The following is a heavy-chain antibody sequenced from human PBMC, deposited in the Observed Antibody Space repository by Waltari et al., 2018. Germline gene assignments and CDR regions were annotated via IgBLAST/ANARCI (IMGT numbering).Heavy chain of an antibody. Sequence: QVQLQQWGAGLLKPSETLSLTCAVYGGSFSGYYWSWIRQPPGKGLEWIGEIKHSGSTTYNPSLNSRVTISVDTSKNQFSLKLSSVTAADTAVYYCARDLTMTLTFDYWGQGTLVTVSS. D-gene: IGHD3-22*01. CDR1: GGSFSGYY. CDR2: IKHSGST. V-gene: IGHV4-34*01. CDR3: ARDLTMTLTFDY. J-gene: IGHJ4*02.